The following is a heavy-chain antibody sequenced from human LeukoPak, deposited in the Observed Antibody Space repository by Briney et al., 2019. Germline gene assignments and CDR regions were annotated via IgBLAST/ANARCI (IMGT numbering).Heavy chain of an antibody. CDR3: ARAYYDFWSGYYIYSSRVFDY. V-gene: IGHV1-2*02. Sequence: ASVKVSCKASGYTFTGYYMHWVRQAPGQGLEWMGWINPNSGGTNYAQKFQGRVTITRNTSISTAYMELSSLRSEDTAVYYCARAYYDFWSGYYIYSSRVFDYWGQGTLVTVSS. J-gene: IGHJ4*02. CDR2: INPNSGGT. D-gene: IGHD3-3*01. CDR1: GYTFTGYY.